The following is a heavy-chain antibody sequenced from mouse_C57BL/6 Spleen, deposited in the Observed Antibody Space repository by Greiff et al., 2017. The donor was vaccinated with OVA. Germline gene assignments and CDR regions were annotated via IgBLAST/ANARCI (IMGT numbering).Heavy chain of an antibody. CDR2: ISSGGSYT. V-gene: IGHV5-6*01. Sequence: EVKLMESGGDLVKPGGSLKLSCAASGFTFSSYGMSWVRQTPDKRLEWVATISSGGSYTYYPDSVKGRFTISRDNAKNTLYLQMSSLKSEDTAMYYCARQGPHFDYWGQGTTLTVSS. CDR3: ARQGPHFDY. J-gene: IGHJ2*01. CDR1: GFTFSSYG.